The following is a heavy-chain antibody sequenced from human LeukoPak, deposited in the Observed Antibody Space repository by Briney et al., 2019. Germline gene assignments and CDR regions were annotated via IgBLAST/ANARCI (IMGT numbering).Heavy chain of an antibody. J-gene: IGHJ4*02. CDR2: ISSSSSYI. CDR3: ARVRYGDQYFDY. CDR1: GFTFSSYS. D-gene: IGHD4-17*01. V-gene: IGHV3-21*01. Sequence: PGGSLRLPCAASGFTFSSYSMNWVRQAPGKGLEGVSSISSSSSYIYYAASVKGRFTISRDNAKNSLYLQMNSLRAEDTAVYYCARVRYGDQYFDYWGQGTLVTVSS.